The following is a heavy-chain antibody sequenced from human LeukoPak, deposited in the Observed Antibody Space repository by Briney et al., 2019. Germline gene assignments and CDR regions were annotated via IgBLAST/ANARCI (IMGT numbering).Heavy chain of an antibody. Sequence: SETLPLTCTVSGDSIGSSSFFWGWIRQPPGKGLEWIATIYYNGNTYYNPSLKSRVTISIDTSKNQFSLKLSSVTAADTAVYFCARIRHVGGTDYWGRGTLVTVSS. J-gene: IGHJ4*02. CDR1: GDSIGSSSFF. CDR2: IYYNGNT. D-gene: IGHD6-19*01. CDR3: ARIRHVGGTDY. V-gene: IGHV4-39*07.